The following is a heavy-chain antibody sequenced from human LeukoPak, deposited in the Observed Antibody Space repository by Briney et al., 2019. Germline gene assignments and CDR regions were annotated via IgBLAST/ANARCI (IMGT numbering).Heavy chain of an antibody. V-gene: IGHV5-51*01. Sequence: GESLKISCKASGYSFTTYWIGWVRQMPGKALEWMGIIYPGDSDPRYSPSFQGQVTISADKSISTAYLQWSSLKASDTAMYYCARQPYISGWATQFDYWGQGTLVTVSS. CDR3: ARQPYISGWATQFDY. CDR1: GYSFTTYW. D-gene: IGHD6-19*01. J-gene: IGHJ4*02. CDR2: IYPGDSDP.